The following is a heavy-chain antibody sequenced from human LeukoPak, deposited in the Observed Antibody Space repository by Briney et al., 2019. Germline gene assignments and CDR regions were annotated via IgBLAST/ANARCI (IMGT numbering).Heavy chain of an antibody. D-gene: IGHD2-15*01. J-gene: IGHJ2*01. CDR3: ARMRSYWYFDL. CDR1: GDSISSSSYF. CDR2: SYYTGNT. V-gene: IGHV4-39*07. Sequence: SETLSLTCTVSGDSISSSSYFWGWIRQSPGQGLEWIGTSYYTGNTYYNPSLKSRVTISLDTSRNRFSLRLTSVIVADTALYYCARMRSYWYFDLWGRGTLVAVSS.